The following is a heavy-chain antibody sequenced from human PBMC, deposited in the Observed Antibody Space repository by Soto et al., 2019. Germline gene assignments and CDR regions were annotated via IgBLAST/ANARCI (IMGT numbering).Heavy chain of an antibody. J-gene: IGHJ4*02. D-gene: IGHD3-3*01. Sequence: GGSLRLSCAASGCSFGSYALSWVRQAPGKGLEWVSTISGSDGKTFYADSVKGRFSISRDTSQSTLYLQMNSLRADDTAMYYCARWSYLDYWGQGTRVTVSS. CDR2: ISGSDGKT. V-gene: IGHV3-23*01. CDR3: ARWSYLDY. CDR1: GCSFGSYA.